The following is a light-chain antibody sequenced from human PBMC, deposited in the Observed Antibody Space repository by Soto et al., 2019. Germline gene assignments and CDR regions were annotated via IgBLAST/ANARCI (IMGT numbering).Light chain of an antibody. V-gene: IGLV2-23*02. CDR1: SSDVGSYNL. CDR2: EVS. J-gene: IGLJ3*02. CDR3: CSYAGSPWV. Sequence: QSALTQPASVSGSPGQSITISCTGTSSDVGSYNLVSWYQQHPGKAPKLMIYEVSKRPSGVSNRFSGSKSGNTASLTISGVQAEDEADYYCCSYAGSPWVFGGGTKVTVL.